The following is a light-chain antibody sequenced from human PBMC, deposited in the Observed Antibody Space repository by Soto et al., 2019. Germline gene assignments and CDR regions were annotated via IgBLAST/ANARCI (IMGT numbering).Light chain of an antibody. V-gene: IGLV2-14*01. CDR3: SSYTSSSTYV. CDR2: EVS. CDR1: ISDVGAYNY. J-gene: IGLJ1*01. Sequence: QSALAQPASVSGSPGQSITISCTGTISDVGAYNYVSWYQQHPGKAPKLMIFEVSNRPSGVSNRFSGSKSGNTASLTISGLQAEDEADYHCSSYTSSSTYVFGTGTKVTVL.